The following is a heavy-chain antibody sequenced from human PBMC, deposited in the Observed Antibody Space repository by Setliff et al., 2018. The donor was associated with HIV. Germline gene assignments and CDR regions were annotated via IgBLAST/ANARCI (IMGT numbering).Heavy chain of an antibody. CDR2: ISWNGGST. Sequence: SLRLSCAASGFTFDDYAMHWVRQVPGKGLEWVSLISWNGGSTYYADSVRGRFAISGDNNKNFLYLQMSSLRTDDSALYYCARGPTGSGSAYLDFWGQGTLVTVSS. CDR3: ARGPTGSGSAYLDF. J-gene: IGHJ4*02. V-gene: IGHV3-43D*03. D-gene: IGHD3-10*01. CDR1: GFTFDDYA.